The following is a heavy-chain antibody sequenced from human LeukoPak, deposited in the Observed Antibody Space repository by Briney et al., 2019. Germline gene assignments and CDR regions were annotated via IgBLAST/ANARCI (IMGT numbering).Heavy chain of an antibody. CDR1: GFTFSNYA. CDR2: INHSGST. Sequence: PGGSLRLSCAASGFTFSNYAMSWIRQPPGKGLEWIGEINHSGSTNYNPSLKSRVTISVDTSKNQFSLKLSSVTAADTAVYYCAREVGSSWLGPFDYWGQGTLVTVSS. CDR3: AREVGSSWLGPFDY. D-gene: IGHD6-13*01. J-gene: IGHJ4*02. V-gene: IGHV4-34*01.